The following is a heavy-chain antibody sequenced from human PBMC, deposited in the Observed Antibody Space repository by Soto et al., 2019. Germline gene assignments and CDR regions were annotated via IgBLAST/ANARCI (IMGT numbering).Heavy chain of an antibody. V-gene: IGHV1-2*02. CDR1: GYSFSAYY. CDR2: INPISGGT. D-gene: IGHD2-2*01. Sequence: ASVKVSCKTSGYSFSAYYVHWVRQAPGQGLEWMGWINPISGGTHYAQKFQGRVTMTRDTSINIAFLELSRLTSDDTAVYYCAREGFQIVVVPAEHGMDVWG. CDR3: AREGFQIVVVPAEHGMDV. J-gene: IGHJ6*02.